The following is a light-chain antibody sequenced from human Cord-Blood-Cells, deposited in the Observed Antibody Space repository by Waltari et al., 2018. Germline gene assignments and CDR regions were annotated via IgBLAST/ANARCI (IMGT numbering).Light chain of an antibody. J-gene: IGKJ5*01. CDR3: QQSDSTPLP. V-gene: IGKV1-39*01. CDR2: AAS. CDR1: QNISSY. Sequence: DIQMTQSPSSLSASVADRVTITCRASQNISSYLNWLQQKPGKAPKLLIYAASSLQSGVPSRFSGSGSGTDFTLTICSLQPEDFATYCCQQSDSTPLPFGQGTRLEIK.